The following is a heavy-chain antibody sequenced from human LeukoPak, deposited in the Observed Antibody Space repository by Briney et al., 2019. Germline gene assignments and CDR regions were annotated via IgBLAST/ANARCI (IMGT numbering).Heavy chain of an antibody. D-gene: IGHD5-18*01. Sequence: PSETLSLTCTVSGDSISSYYWSWIRQPPGKGVEWIGYIYYSGSTKYSPSLKSRVTISVDTSKTQFSLKLSSVTAADTAVYYCARVGYSYGFDYWGQGTLVTVSS. CDR1: GDSISSYY. V-gene: IGHV4-59*01. CDR2: IYYSGST. CDR3: ARVGYSYGFDY. J-gene: IGHJ4*02.